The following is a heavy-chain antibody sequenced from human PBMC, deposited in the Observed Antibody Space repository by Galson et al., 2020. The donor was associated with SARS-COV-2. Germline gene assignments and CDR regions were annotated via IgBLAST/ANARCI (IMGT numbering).Heavy chain of an antibody. Sequence: SETLSLTCTVSGGSISSGGYYWSWIRQHPGKGLEWIGYIYYSGSTYYNPSLKSRVTISVDTSKNQFSLKLSSVTAADTAVYYCARDRGGGYYDSSGYYGDAFDIWGQGTMVTVSS. D-gene: IGHD3-22*01. J-gene: IGHJ3*02. CDR1: GGSISSGGYY. CDR2: IYYSGST. CDR3: ARDRGGGYYDSSGYYGDAFDI. V-gene: IGHV4-31*03.